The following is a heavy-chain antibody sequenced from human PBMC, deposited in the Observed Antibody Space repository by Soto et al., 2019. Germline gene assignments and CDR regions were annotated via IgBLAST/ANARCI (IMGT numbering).Heavy chain of an antibody. CDR3: ARDRDDYGSGNYYNRIDF. D-gene: IGHD3-10*01. Sequence: QVQLVQSGAEVKKPGSSVKVSCKASGGIFSTYAISWLRQAPGQGLEWMGGIIPIFGTPNYAQRFQGRVTMTADESTSTAYVELSRLRSDDTAVYYCARDRDDYGSGNYYNRIDFWGQGTLVSVSS. CDR2: IIPIFGTP. CDR1: GGIFSTYA. V-gene: IGHV1-69*01. J-gene: IGHJ4*02.